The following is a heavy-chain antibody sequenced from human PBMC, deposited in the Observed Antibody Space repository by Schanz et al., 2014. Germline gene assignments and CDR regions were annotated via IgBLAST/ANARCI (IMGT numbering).Heavy chain of an antibody. CDR2: ISDSGDTA. CDR3: AKIERNED. J-gene: IGHJ4*02. D-gene: IGHD1-1*01. Sequence: VQLVQSGAEVKKPGASVRVSCKASGYSFTTYDVNWVRQAPGKGLEWVSLISDSGDTAYYADSVKGRFTISRVNSENTLYLQMNSLRAEDTAVYFCAKIERNEDWGQGTLVTVAA. V-gene: IGHV3-23*04. CDR1: GYSFTTYD.